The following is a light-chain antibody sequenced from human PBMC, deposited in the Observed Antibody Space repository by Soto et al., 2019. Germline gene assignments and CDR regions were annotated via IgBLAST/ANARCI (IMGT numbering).Light chain of an antibody. J-gene: IGKJ5*01. CDR3: LQYNTYST. CDR1: QDISSS. V-gene: IGKV1-13*02. Sequence: AIQLTPSPSSLSASVGDRVTITCRASQDISSSLAWYQQKAGKAPKLLIYGASILQSGVPSRFSGSGSGTEFTLTISSLQPDDFATYYCLQYNTYSTFGQGTRLEIK. CDR2: GAS.